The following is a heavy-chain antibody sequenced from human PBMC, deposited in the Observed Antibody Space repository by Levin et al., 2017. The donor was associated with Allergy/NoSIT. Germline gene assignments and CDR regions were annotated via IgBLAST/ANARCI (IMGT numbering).Heavy chain of an antibody. J-gene: IGHJ3*02. CDR3: AKDTPYYYDSSGFDAFDI. CDR1: GFTFSSYA. CDR2: ISGSGGST. V-gene: IGHV3-23*01. Sequence: GGSLRLSCAASGFTFSSYAMSWVRQAPGKGLEWVSAISGSGGSTYYADSVKGRFTISRDNSKNTLYLQMNSLRAEDTAVYYCAKDTPYYYDSSGFDAFDIWGQGTMVTVSS. D-gene: IGHD3-22*01.